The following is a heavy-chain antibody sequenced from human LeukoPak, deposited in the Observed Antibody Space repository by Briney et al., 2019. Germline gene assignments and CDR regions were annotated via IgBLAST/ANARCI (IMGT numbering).Heavy chain of an antibody. D-gene: IGHD2-15*01. J-gene: IGHJ4*02. CDR1: GFTFSTYG. Sequence: GGSLRLSCAASGFTFSTYGMHWVRQAPGKGPEWVAVISNDGSNKYHAESVRGRFTISRDNSKNTLYLQMNSLRTEDTAVYYCAKDAGHCSGGSCYRQDYWGQGTLVTVSS. V-gene: IGHV3-30*18. CDR3: AKDAGHCSGGSCYRQDY. CDR2: ISNDGSNK.